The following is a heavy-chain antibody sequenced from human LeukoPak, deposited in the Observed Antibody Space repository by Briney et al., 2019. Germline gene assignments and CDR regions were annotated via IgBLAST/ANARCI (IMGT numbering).Heavy chain of an antibody. V-gene: IGHV4-38-2*01. CDR3: ARHSITMVRGVKPAPAFDI. J-gene: IGHJ3*02. D-gene: IGHD3-10*01. Sequence: PSETLSLTCAVSGYSISSSYYWGWIRQPPGKGLEWIGSIYYSGSTYYNPSLKSRVTISVDTSKNQFSLKLSSVTAADTAVYYCARHSITMVRGVKPAPAFDIWGQGTMVTVSS. CDR1: GYSISSSYY. CDR2: IYYSGST.